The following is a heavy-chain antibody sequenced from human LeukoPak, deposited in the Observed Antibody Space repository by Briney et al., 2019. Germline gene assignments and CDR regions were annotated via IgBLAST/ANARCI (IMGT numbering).Heavy chain of an antibody. CDR1: GFTFSSYG. CDR2: ISGSGGST. CDR3: ARDRISGWYSLTYNWFDP. V-gene: IGHV3-23*01. D-gene: IGHD6-19*01. Sequence: SGGSLRLSCAASGFTFSSYGMSWVRQAPGKGLEWVSAISGSGGSTYYADSVKGRFTISRDNAKNSLYLQMNSLRAEDTAVYYCARDRISGWYSLTYNWFDPWGQGTLVTVSS. J-gene: IGHJ5*02.